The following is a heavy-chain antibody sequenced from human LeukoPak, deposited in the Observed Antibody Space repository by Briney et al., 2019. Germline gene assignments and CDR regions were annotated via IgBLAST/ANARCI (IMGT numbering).Heavy chain of an antibody. CDR3: ARAPYCSSTSCYKGYGEFDY. Sequence: SETLSLTCAVYGGSFSGYYWSWIRQPPGKGLEWIGEINHSGSTNYNPSLRSRVTISVDTSKNQFSLKLSSVTAADTAVYYCARAPYCSSTSCYKGYGEFDYWGQGTLVTVSS. CDR1: GGSFSGYY. D-gene: IGHD2-2*02. V-gene: IGHV4-34*01. CDR2: INHSGST. J-gene: IGHJ4*02.